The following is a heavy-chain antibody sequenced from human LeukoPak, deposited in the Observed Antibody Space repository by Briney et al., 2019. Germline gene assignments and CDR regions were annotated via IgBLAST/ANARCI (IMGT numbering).Heavy chain of an antibody. CDR3: ARDFGSGTSGTAH. J-gene: IGHJ4*02. CDR1: GYTFTSYY. V-gene: IGHV1-46*01. Sequence: ASVKVSCKASGYTFTSYYMHWVRQAPGQGLEWMGIINPSGGSTSYAQKFQGRVTMTRDMSTSTVYMELSSLRSEDTAVYYCARDFGSGTSGTAHWGQGTLVTVSS. D-gene: IGHD3-10*01. CDR2: INPSGGST.